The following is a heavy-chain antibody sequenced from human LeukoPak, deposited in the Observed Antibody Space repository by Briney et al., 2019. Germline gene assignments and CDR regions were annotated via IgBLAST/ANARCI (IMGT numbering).Heavy chain of an antibody. D-gene: IGHD3-10*01. CDR3: ARAEVLLWFGESPGAEHLQH. V-gene: IGHV3-21*01. CDR2: ISTRGSYR. J-gene: IGHJ1*01. Sequence: GWSLRLSCAASGFTFTSDNMNWVRQAPGKGLEWVSSISTRGSYRYYADSVKGRFTISRDNAKNSLYLQMNSLRADDTAVYYCARAEVLLWFGESPGAEHLQHWGQGTLVTVSS. CDR1: GFTFTSDN.